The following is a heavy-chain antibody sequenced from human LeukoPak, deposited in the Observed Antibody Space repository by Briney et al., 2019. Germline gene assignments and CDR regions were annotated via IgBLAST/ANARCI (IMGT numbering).Heavy chain of an antibody. V-gene: IGHV3-23*01. J-gene: IGHJ6*03. D-gene: IGHD5-18*01. CDR3: ARAHRTPKMIQLWSSTTHYYMDV. CDR2: ISGSGGST. Sequence: AGGSLRLSCTVSGFTVSSNSMSWVRQAPGKGLEWVSAISGSGGSTYYADSVKGRFTISRDNSKNTLYLQMNSLRSEDTAVYYCARAHRTPKMIQLWSSTTHYYMDVWGKGTTVTVSS. CDR1: GFTVSSNS.